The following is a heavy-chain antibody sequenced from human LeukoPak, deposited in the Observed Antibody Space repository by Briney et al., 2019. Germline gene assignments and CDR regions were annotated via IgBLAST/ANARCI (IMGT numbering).Heavy chain of an antibody. CDR2: INHSGST. D-gene: IGHD6-19*01. CDR3: ARYSSGWFEGFDY. J-gene: IGHJ4*02. CDR1: GGSFSGYY. V-gene: IGHV4-34*01. Sequence: PWETLSLTCAVYGGSFSGYYWSWIRQPPGKGLEWFGEINHSGSTNYNPSLKSRVTISVDTSKNQFSLKLSSVTAADTAVYYCARYSSGWFEGFDYWGQGTLVTVSS.